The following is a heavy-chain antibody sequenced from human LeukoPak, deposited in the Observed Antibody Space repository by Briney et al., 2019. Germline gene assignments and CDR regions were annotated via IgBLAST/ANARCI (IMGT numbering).Heavy chain of an antibody. CDR1: GFTFSSYS. CDR3: ARGQLMSTETDEDV. V-gene: IGHV3-30*04. D-gene: IGHD4-11*01. J-gene: IGHJ6*04. Sequence: GGSLRLSCAASGFTFSSYSLHWVRQTPGKGLEWVAVISYDESYKHYADSVKGRFTISRDNSQNTLCLQMNSLTIEDTGIYYCARGQLMSTETDEDVWGKGTTVTVSS. CDR2: ISYDESYK.